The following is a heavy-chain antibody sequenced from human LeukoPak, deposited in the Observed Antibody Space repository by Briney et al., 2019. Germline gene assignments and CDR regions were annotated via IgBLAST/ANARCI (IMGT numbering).Heavy chain of an antibody. CDR2: VYYSGSA. CDR1: GGSISSYY. D-gene: IGHD3-9*01. J-gene: IGHJ4*02. CDR3: ARGRGAYYDILTGYYKGFDY. Sequence: PSETLSLTCTVSGGSISSYYWSWIRQPPGKGLEWIGYVYYSGSANYNPSLKSRVTISVDTSKNQFSLKLSSVTAADTAVYYCARGRGAYYDILTGYYKGFDYWGQGTLVTVSS. V-gene: IGHV4-59*12.